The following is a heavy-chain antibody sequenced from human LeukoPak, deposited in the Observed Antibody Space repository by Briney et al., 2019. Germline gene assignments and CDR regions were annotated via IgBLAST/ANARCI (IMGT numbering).Heavy chain of an antibody. D-gene: IGHD6-13*01. Sequence: GASVKVSCKASGYTFTGYYMHWVRQAPGQGLEWMGWINPNSGGTNYAQKFQGRVTMTRDTSTSTVYMELSSLRSEDTAVYYGARAVAAGYGFDPWGQGTLVTVSS. V-gene: IGHV1-2*02. J-gene: IGHJ5*02. CDR1: GYTFTGYY. CDR3: ARAVAAGYGFDP. CDR2: INPNSGGT.